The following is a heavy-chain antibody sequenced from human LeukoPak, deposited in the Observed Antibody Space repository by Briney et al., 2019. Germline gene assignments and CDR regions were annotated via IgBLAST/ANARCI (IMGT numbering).Heavy chain of an antibody. Sequence: GGSLRLSCAASGFTVSSNYMSWVRQAPWEGLEWVSVIYSGGSTYYADSVKGRFTISRDNSRNTVYLQMDSLRAEDTAIFYCGRDPNGDYVGAFEFWSRGTMVTVSS. CDR3: GRDPNGDYVGAFEF. CDR2: IYSGGST. CDR1: GFTVSSNY. V-gene: IGHV3-53*01. D-gene: IGHD4-17*01. J-gene: IGHJ3*01.